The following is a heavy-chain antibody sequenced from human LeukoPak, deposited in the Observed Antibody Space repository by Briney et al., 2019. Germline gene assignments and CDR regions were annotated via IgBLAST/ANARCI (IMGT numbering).Heavy chain of an antibody. Sequence: GGSLRLSCAASGFTFDDYAMHWVRQAPGKGLEWVSGISWNGGSIDYMDSVKGRFTISRDNAKNSVYLQMNSLRAEDTAFYFCAKAEGFFGGYYDHWGQGTLVTVSS. V-gene: IGHV3-9*01. J-gene: IGHJ4*02. D-gene: IGHD4-23*01. CDR1: GFTFDDYA. CDR3: AKAEGFFGGYYDH. CDR2: ISWNGGSI.